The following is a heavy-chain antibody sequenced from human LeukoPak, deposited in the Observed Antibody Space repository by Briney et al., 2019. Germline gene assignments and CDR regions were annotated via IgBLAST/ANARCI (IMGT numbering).Heavy chain of an antibody. V-gene: IGHV4-34*01. CDR2: INHSGST. Sequence: LETLSLTCAVYGGSFSGYYWSWIRQPPGKGLEWIGEINHSGSTNYNPSLKSRVTISVDTSKNQFSLKLSSVTAADTAVYYCARGRGSSLIPNYYYYYMDVWGKGTTVTVSS. CDR3: ARGRGSSLIPNYYYYYMDV. CDR1: GGSFSGYY. J-gene: IGHJ6*03. D-gene: IGHD6-6*01.